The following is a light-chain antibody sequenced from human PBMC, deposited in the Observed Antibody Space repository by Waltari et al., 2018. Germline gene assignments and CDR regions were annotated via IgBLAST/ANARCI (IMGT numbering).Light chain of an antibody. V-gene: IGLV3-1*01. CDR3: QAWASTNWA. J-gene: IGLJ3*02. CDR2: LDS. CDR1: KLGDQF. Sequence: SHALTQPPSVSVSPGQTATITCSGAKLGDQFASWYQQRPGQSPVLVIYLDSKRPSGIPERFSGSNSGKTATLTISGTQATDEADYYCQAWASTNWAFGGGTKLTVL.